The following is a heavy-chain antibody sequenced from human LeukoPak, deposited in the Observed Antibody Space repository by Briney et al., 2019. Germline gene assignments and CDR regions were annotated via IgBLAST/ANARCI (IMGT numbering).Heavy chain of an antibody. CDR2: ISAYNGNT. CDR3: ARARIAAATGWFDP. CDR1: GYTFTSYG. J-gene: IGHJ5*02. V-gene: IGHV1-18*01. D-gene: IGHD6-13*01. Sequence: ASVKLSCKASGYTFTSYGISWVRQAPGQGLEWMGWISAYNGNTNYAQKLQGRVTMTTDTSTSTAYMELRSLRSDDTAVYYCARARIAAATGWFDPWGQGTLVTVSS.